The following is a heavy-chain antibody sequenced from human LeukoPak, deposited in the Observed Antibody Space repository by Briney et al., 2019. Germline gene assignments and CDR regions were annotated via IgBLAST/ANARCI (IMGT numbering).Heavy chain of an antibody. Sequence: SVKVSCKASGYTFTSYDINWVRQAPGQGLEWMGGIIPIFGTANYAQKFQGRVTVTADDSTSTAYMELSSLRSEDTAVYYCARVNCGGDCYSDRGAFDIWGQGTMVTVSS. CDR2: IIPIFGTA. D-gene: IGHD2-21*02. CDR1: GYTFTSYD. J-gene: IGHJ3*02. CDR3: ARVNCGGDCYSDRGAFDI. V-gene: IGHV1-69*13.